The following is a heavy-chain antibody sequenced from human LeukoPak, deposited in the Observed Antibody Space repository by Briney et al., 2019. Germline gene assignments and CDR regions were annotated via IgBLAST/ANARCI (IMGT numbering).Heavy chain of an antibody. CDR1: GFTFSSYS. J-gene: IGHJ3*02. Sequence: GGSLRLSCAASGFTFSSYSMNWVRLAPGKGLEWVSSISSSSSYIYYADSVKGRFTISRDNAKNSLYLQMNSLRAEDTAVYYCAGYYDSSGYGLTGAFDIWGQGTMVTVSS. D-gene: IGHD3-22*01. CDR2: ISSSSSYI. CDR3: AGYYDSSGYGLTGAFDI. V-gene: IGHV3-21*01.